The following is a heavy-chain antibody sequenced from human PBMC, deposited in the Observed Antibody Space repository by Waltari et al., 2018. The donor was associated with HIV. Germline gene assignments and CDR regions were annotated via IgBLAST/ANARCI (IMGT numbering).Heavy chain of an antibody. V-gene: IGHV2-5*02. CDR3: ARTLAVAVPNWYFDL. CDR2: IYWDDDK. Sequence: QITLKESGPTLVKPTQTLTLTCTFSGFSLSTSGVGVGWIRQPPGKALEWLALIYWDDDKRYSPSLKSRLTITKDTSKNQVVLTMTNMDPVDTATYYCARTLAVAVPNWYFDLWGRGTLVTVSS. D-gene: IGHD6-19*01. J-gene: IGHJ2*01. CDR1: GFSLSTSGVG.